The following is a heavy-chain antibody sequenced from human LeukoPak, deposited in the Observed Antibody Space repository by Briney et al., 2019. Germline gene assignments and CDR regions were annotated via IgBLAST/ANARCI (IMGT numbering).Heavy chain of an antibody. Sequence: ASVKVSCKASGYTFTSYDINWVRQATGQGLEWMGWMNPNSGNTAYAQKFQGRVTIIRNTSISTAYMELSGLTSEDTAVYYCARPRIVGADDAFDIWGQGTMVTVSS. V-gene: IGHV1-8*03. CDR1: GYTFTSYD. CDR2: MNPNSGNT. CDR3: ARPRIVGADDAFDI. D-gene: IGHD1-26*01. J-gene: IGHJ3*02.